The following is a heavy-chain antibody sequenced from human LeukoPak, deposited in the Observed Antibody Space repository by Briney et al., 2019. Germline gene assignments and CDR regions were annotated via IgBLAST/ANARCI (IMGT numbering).Heavy chain of an antibody. V-gene: IGHV3-9*01. CDR2: ISWNSGSI. D-gene: IGHD6-13*01. CDR1: GFTFDDYA. J-gene: IGHJ2*01. CDR3: ARAAYSSTWYSRYFDL. Sequence: GGSLRLSCAASGFTFDDYAMHWVRQAPGKGLEWVSGISWNSGSIGYADSVKGRFTISRDNAKNSLYLQMNSLRAEDTALYYCARAAYSSTWYSRYFDLWGRGTLVTVSS.